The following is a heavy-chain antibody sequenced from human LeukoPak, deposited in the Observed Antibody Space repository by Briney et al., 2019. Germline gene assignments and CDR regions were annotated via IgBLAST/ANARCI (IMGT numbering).Heavy chain of an antibody. V-gene: IGHV3-13*01. CDR3: ARLLERYGMDV. CDR1: GFTFSSYA. D-gene: IGHD1-1*01. CDR2: IGTAGDT. Sequence: PGGSLRLSCAASGFTFSSYAMHWVRQATGKGLEWVSAIGTAGDTYYPGSVKGRFTISRENAKNSLYLQMNSLRAGDTAVYYCARLLERYGMDVWGQGTTVTVSS. J-gene: IGHJ6*02.